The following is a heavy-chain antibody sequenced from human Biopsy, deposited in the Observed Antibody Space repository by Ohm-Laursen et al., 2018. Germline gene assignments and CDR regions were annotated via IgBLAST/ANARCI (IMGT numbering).Heavy chain of an antibody. D-gene: IGHD5-24*01. J-gene: IGHJ4*02. CDR1: GGSISSGSNY. Sequence: SDTLSLTCTVSGGSISSGSNYWVWIRPPPGKGLVGIGSVYHRGTTYYSPSLKSRITISVDTSKNQLSLKVTSVTAADTAAYYWARHDGNGPFALDSWGQGTLVTVSS. CDR3: ARHDGNGPFALDS. V-gene: IGHV4-39*01. CDR2: VYHRGTT.